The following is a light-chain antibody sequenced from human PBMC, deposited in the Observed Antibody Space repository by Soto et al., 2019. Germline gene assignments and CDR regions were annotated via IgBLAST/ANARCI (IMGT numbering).Light chain of an antibody. CDR3: QQYQLYNSFT. J-gene: IGKJ5*01. CDR2: SAS. V-gene: IGKV3-15*01. CDR1: QSISSK. Sequence: EIVMTQSPATLSVSPGERATLSCRASQSISSKLGWYQQKPGQAPRLLIYSASTRATGGPPRFTGSGSGTAFTLTTRSLPSQDFEVFACQQYQLYNSFTFGQGTRVEIK.